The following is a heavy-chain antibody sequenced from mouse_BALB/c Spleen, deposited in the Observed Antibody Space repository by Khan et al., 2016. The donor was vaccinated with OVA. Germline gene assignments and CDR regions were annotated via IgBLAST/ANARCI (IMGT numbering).Heavy chain of an antibody. V-gene: IGHV3-2*02. Sequence: DVQLVESGPGLVKPSQSLSLTCTVTGYSITSDYAWNWIRQFPGNTLEWMGYISYSGSTNYNPSLKGRISITRDTSKNQFILQLNSVTTEDTATYYCARDGSRYNYAMDYWGQGTSVTVSS. D-gene: IGHD2-3*01. CDR3: ARDGSRYNYAMDY. CDR1: GYSITSDYA. CDR2: ISYSGST. J-gene: IGHJ4*01.